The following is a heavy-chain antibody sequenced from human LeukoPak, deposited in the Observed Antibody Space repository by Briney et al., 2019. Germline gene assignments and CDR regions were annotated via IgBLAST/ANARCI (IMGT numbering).Heavy chain of an antibody. Sequence: GGSLRLSCAASGFTFSSYWMSWVRQAPGKGLEWVANIKQDGSEKYYVDSVKGRFTISRDNAKNSLYLQMNSLRAEDTAVYYCASKGQWLVLKGGAFDFWGQGTMVTVS. D-gene: IGHD6-19*01. V-gene: IGHV3-7*01. CDR2: IKQDGSEK. CDR3: ASKGQWLVLKGGAFDF. CDR1: GFTFSSYW. J-gene: IGHJ3*01.